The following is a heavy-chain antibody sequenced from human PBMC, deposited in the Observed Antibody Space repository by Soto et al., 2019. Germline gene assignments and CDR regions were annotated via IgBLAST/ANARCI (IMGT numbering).Heavy chain of an antibody. CDR3: ARETYSGPLDY. D-gene: IGHD2-15*01. J-gene: IGHJ4*02. CDR1: GFTFSSYG. Sequence: QVQLVESGGGVVQPGRSLRLSCAASGFTFSSYGMHWVRQAPGKGLEWVAVISYDGSNKYYADSVKGRFTISRDNSQNTLYLQTNSLRAEDTAVYYCARETYSGPLDYWGQGTLGTFSS. V-gene: IGHV3-30*03. CDR2: ISYDGSNK.